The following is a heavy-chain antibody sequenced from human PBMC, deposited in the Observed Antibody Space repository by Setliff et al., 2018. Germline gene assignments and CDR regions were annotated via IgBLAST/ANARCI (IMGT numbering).Heavy chain of an antibody. CDR1: GGSIGPHY. V-gene: IGHV4-59*11. D-gene: IGHD6-19*01. Sequence: SETLSLTCTVSGGSIGPHYWSWIRQAPGKGLEWIGHIFYSDTAKYNPSLESRAAISVDSSKNQFSLKLTSVTAADTAMYYCARDTSSDWAAWFDPWSQGILVTVSS. J-gene: IGHJ5*02. CDR3: ARDTSSDWAAWFDP. CDR2: IFYSDTA.